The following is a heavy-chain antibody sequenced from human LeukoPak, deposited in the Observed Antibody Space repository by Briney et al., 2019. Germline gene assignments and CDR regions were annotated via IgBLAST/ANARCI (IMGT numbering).Heavy chain of an antibody. CDR1: GGSISSSSYY. J-gene: IGHJ5*02. D-gene: IGHD3-10*01. CDR2: TYYSGST. V-gene: IGHV4-39*07. Sequence: PSETLSLTCTVSGGSISSSSYYWGWIRQPPGKGLEWIGSTYYSGSTYYNPSLKSRVTISVDTSKNQFSLKLSSVTAADTAVYYCARRWFGESPTPWGQGTLVTVSS. CDR3: ARRWFGESPTP.